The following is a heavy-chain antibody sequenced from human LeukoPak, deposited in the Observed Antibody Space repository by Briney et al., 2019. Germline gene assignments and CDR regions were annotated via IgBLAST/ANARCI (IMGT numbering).Heavy chain of an antibody. CDR1: GFTFSSSD. Sequence: GGSLRLSCAASGFTFSSSDMDWVRQAPGKGLEWVASIGSSSSLIYYTDSVKGRFTISRDNAKNSLYLQMNSLRAEDTAVYFCAKEGRSTTPGYWGQGTLVTVSS. CDR2: IGSSSSLI. D-gene: IGHD6-13*01. V-gene: IGHV3-21*01. CDR3: AKEGRSTTPGY. J-gene: IGHJ4*02.